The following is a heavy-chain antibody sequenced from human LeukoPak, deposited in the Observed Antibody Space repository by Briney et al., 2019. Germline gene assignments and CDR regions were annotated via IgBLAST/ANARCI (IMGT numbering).Heavy chain of an antibody. CDR3: ARLRTTYYDFWSGQDPNWFDP. J-gene: IGHJ5*02. V-gene: IGHV4-39*01. CDR2: IYYSGNT. D-gene: IGHD3-3*01. Sequence: PSETLSLTCTVSGASIRTSTFYWGWIRQPPGKGLEWIGSIYYSGNTYYNPSLKSRITMSVDTSKNQFSLKLSSVTAADTAVYYCARLRTTYYDFWSGQDPNWFDPWGQGTLVTVSS. CDR1: GASIRTSTFY.